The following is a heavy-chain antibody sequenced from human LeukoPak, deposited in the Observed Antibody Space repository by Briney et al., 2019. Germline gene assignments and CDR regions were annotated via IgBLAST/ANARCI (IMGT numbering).Heavy chain of an antibody. CDR1: GYTFTGYY. CDR2: INPNSGGT. CDR3: ARAPRWTLRNFDY. V-gene: IGHV1-2*02. D-gene: IGHD2-15*01. Sequence: ASVKVCCKASGYTFTGYYMHWVRQAPGQGLEWMGWINPNSGGTNYAQKFQGRVTMTRDTSISTAYMELSRLRSDDTAVYYCARAPRWTLRNFDYWGQGTLVTVSS. J-gene: IGHJ4*02.